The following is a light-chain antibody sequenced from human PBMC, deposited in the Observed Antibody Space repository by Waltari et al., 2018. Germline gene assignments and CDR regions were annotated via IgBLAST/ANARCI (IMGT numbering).Light chain of an antibody. CDR1: SSDIGTYNY. V-gene: IGLV2-8*01. CDR2: EVT. CDR3: ASYAGSNNLGV. Sequence: QSALTQPPSASGSPGQSVTISCTGTSSDIGTYNYVSWYQQHTGKAPRLMISEVTKRPSGFPDRFSGSKSGNTASLTVSGLQPEDEADYYCASYAGSNNLGVFGGGTKLTVL. J-gene: IGLJ3*02.